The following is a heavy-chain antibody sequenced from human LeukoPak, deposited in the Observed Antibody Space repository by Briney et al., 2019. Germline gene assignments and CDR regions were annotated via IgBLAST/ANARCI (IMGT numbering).Heavy chain of an antibody. Sequence: ASVKVSCKASGYTFNAYYMHWVRQAPGQGLEWMGWINPNSGGTNYAPKFQGRVTLTRDTSINTVYMEVNRLTSDDTVVYYCARGEWLVLGDHWGQGTPVTVSS. D-gene: IGHD3-3*01. V-gene: IGHV1-2*02. CDR3: ARGEWLVLGDH. CDR1: GYTFNAYY. J-gene: IGHJ4*02. CDR2: INPNSGGT.